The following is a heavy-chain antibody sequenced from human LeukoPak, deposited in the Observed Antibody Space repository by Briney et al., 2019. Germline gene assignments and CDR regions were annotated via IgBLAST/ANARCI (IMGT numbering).Heavy chain of an antibody. Sequence: SETLSLTCTVSGGSISSSSYYWGWIRQPPGKGLEWIGSTYYSGRTYYNPSLKSRVTISVDTSKNQFSLKLSSVTAADTAVYYCARSLRIAHTYYFDYWGQGTLVTVSS. CDR2: TYYSGRT. J-gene: IGHJ4*02. V-gene: IGHV4-39*01. D-gene: IGHD2-15*01. CDR1: GGSISSSSYY. CDR3: ARSLRIAHTYYFDY.